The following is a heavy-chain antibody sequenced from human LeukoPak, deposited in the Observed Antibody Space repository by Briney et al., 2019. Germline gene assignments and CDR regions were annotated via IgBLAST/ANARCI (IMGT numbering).Heavy chain of an antibody. V-gene: IGHV1-8*02. CDR2: MSPNSGNT. D-gene: IGHD4-23*01. CDR3: AKSPHPTVVTATLPVNFFDS. J-gene: IGHJ5*01. CDR1: GYTFTNFD. Sequence: VASVKVSCKASGYTFTNFDINWVRQATGQGLEWMGRMSPNSGNTVYAQTFQGRVTMTRDTSIGTAYMELSSLMSEDTAVYYCAKSPHPTVVTATLPVNFFDSWGQGTLVTVSS.